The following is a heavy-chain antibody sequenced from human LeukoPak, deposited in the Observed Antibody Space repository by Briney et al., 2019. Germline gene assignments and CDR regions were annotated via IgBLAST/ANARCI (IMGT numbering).Heavy chain of an antibody. V-gene: IGHV2-5*02. CDR2: IYWDAEK. Sequence: SGPALGKPTQTLTLTCTFSGFSLSTSGVGVGWIRQPPGKALVWLALIYWDAEKRYRPSLRGRITITRDTSENQVVLTMTNMDPADTATFFCVHRGRDPYFDVFHPWGQGTLVSV. J-gene: IGHJ5*02. CDR1: GFSLSTSGVG. D-gene: IGHD3-10*02. CDR3: VHRGRDPYFDVFHP.